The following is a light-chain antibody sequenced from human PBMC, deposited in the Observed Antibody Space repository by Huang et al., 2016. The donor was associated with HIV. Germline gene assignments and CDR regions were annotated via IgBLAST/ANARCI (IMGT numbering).Light chain of an antibody. CDR3: QQYSDGYT. J-gene: IGKJ2*01. CDR2: DTS. Sequence: ETVMTQSPVTLSVSPGERATLSCRASQIVSSNVAWYQQRHGQAPRLLIYDTSTRATGIPARFSGSGSGTEFTLTISGLQSEDFAVYYCQQYSDGYTFGQGTKVDVK. CDR1: QIVSSN. V-gene: IGKV3-15*01.